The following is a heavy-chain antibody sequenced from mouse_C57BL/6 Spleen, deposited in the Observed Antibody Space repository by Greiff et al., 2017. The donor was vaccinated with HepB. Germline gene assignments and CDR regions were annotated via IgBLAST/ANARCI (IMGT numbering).Heavy chain of an antibody. CDR3: ARHEAPYGYDGWYFDV. CDR2: FYPGSGSI. V-gene: IGHV1-62-2*01. CDR1: GYTFTEYT. D-gene: IGHD2-2*01. Sequence: VHLVESGAELVKPGASVKLSCKASGYTFTEYTIHWVKQRSGQGLEWIGWFYPGSGSIKYNEKFKDKATLTADKSSSTVYMELSRLTSEDSAVYFCARHEAPYGYDGWYFDVWGTGTTVTVSS. J-gene: IGHJ1*03.